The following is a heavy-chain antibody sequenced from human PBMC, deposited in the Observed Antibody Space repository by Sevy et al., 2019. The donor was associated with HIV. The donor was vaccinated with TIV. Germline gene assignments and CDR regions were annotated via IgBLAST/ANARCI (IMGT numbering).Heavy chain of an antibody. CDR3: ARETTILPRGAFDI. V-gene: IGHV3-30-3*01. CDR1: FTFSSYP. Sequence: GGSLRLSCAASFTFSSYPMHWVRQAPGKGLEWVAIISFDGNTKYYADSVKGRFTISRDNSKNTLYLQMNSLRAEDTAFYYCARETTILPRGAFDIWGQGTMVTVSS. J-gene: IGHJ3*02. CDR2: ISFDGNTK. D-gene: IGHD1-26*01.